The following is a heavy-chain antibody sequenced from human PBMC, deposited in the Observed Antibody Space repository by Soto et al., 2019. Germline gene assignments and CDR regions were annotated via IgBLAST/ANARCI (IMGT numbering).Heavy chain of an antibody. J-gene: IGHJ4*02. CDR3: AKDNMATSYFDY. CDR1: GFTFSSYG. CDR2: ISYDGSNK. V-gene: IGHV3-30*18. Sequence: GGSPRLSCAASGFTFSSYGMHWVRQAPGKGLEWVAVISYDGSNKYYADSVKGRFTISRDNSKNTLYLQMNSLRAEDTAVYYCAKDNMATSYFDYWGQGTLVTVSS. D-gene: IGHD5-12*01.